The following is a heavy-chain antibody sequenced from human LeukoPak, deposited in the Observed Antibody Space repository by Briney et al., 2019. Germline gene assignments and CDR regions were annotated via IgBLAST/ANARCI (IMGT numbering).Heavy chain of an antibody. V-gene: IGHV3-30*02. CDR2: IRYDGSNK. CDR3: ARDEYYYDSSGYNDY. D-gene: IGHD3-22*01. CDR1: GFTFSSYG. J-gene: IGHJ4*02. Sequence: PGGSLRLSCAASGFTFSSYGMHWVRQAPGKGLEWVAFIRYDGSNKYYADSVKGRFTISRDNAKNSLYLQMNSLRAEDTAVYYCARDEYYYDSSGYNDYWGQGTLVTVSS.